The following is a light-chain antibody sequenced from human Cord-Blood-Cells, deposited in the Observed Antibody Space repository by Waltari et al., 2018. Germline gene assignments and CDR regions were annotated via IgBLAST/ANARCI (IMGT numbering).Light chain of an antibody. V-gene: IGLV1-40*01. CDR1: SPNIEAGYD. CDR3: QSYDSSLSGYV. Sequence: QSVLTQPPSVSGAPGQRVTISCTGSSPNIEAGYDVHWYQQLPGTAPKLLIYGNSNRPSGVPDRFSGSKSGTPASLAITGLQAEDEADYYGQSYDSSLSGYVFGTGTKVTVL. CDR2: GNS. J-gene: IGLJ1*01.